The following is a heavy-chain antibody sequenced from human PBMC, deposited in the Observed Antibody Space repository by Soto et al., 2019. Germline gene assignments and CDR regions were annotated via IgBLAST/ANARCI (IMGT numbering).Heavy chain of an antibody. V-gene: IGHV4-31*03. CDR1: GGSISSGGYY. J-gene: IGHJ4*02. CDR2: IYYSGST. D-gene: IGHD1-26*01. CDR3: ARVSVETTQSYYFDY. Sequence: SETLSLTCTVSGGSISSGGYYWSWIRQHPGKGLEWIGYIYYSGSTYYNPSLKSRVTISVDTSKNQFSLKLSSVTAADTAVYYCARVSVETTQSYYFDYWGQGTLVTVSS.